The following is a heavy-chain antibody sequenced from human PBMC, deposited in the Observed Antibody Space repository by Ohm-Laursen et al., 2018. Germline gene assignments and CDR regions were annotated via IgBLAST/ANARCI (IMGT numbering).Heavy chain of an antibody. Sequence: GSLRLSCSASGFTVSSNYMSWVRQAPGKGLEWVSVIYSGGSTYYADSVKGRFTISRDNSKNTLYLQMNSLRAEDTAVYYCARDVSNLYSSGKKGAFDIWGQGTMVTVSS. V-gene: IGHV3-66*01. CDR1: GFTVSSNY. CDR2: IYSGGST. D-gene: IGHD6-19*01. CDR3: ARDVSNLYSSGKKGAFDI. J-gene: IGHJ3*02.